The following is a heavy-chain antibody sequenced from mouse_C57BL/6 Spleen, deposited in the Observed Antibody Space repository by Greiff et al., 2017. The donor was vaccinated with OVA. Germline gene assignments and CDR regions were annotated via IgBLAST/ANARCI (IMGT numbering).Heavy chain of an antibody. CDR3: ARTGTGRAMDY. D-gene: IGHD3-3*01. V-gene: IGHV5-16*01. CDR1: GFTFSDYY. Sequence: VQLKESEGGLVQPGSSMKLSCTASGFTFSDYYMAWVRQVPEKGLEWVANINYDGSSTYYLDSLKSRFIISRDNAKNILYLQMSSLKSEDTATYYCARTGTGRAMDYWGQGTSVTVSS. J-gene: IGHJ4*01. CDR2: INYDGSST.